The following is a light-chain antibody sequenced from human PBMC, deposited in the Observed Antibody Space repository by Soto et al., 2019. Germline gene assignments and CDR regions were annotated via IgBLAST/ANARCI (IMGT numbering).Light chain of an antibody. J-gene: IGLJ2*01. CDR3: GTWDSRLSGVV. Sequence: QSVLTQPPSVSAAPGQKVTISCSGSSSNIGNNYVSWYQQLPGTAPKLLIYDNNKRPSGIPDRFSGSKSGTSATLAITGLQTGDEADYYCGTWDSRLSGVVFGGGTKLTVL. CDR1: SSNIGNNY. CDR2: DNN. V-gene: IGLV1-51*01.